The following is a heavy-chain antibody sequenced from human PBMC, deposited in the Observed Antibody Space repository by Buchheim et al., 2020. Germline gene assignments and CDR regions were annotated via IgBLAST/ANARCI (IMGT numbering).Heavy chain of an antibody. CDR2: ISGSGGST. D-gene: IGHD2-15*01. J-gene: IGHJ6*02. Sequence: EVQLLESGGGLVQPGGSLRLSCAASGFTFSSYAMSWVRQAPGKGLEWVSAISGSGGSTYYADSVKGRFTISRDNSKKTLYLQMNSLRAEDTAVYYCAKDSSCSGGSCYYYYYYGMDVWGQGTT. V-gene: IGHV3-23*01. CDR1: GFTFSSYA. CDR3: AKDSSCSGGSCYYYYYYGMDV.